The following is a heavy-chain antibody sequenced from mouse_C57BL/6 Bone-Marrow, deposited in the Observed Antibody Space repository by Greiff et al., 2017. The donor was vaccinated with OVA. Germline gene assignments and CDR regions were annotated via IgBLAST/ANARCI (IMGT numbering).Heavy chain of an antibody. CDR1: GFSLSTFGMG. D-gene: IGHD2-4*01. CDR2: IWWDDDK. V-gene: IGHV8-8*01. Sequence: QVTLKVSGPGILQPSQTLSLTCSFSGFSLSTFGMGVGWIRQPSGKGLEWLARIWWDDDKYYNPALKSRLTISKDTSKNQVFLKIANVDTADTATYYCARTPYDYEGAWFAYWGQGTLVTVSA. CDR3: ARTPYDYEGAWFAY. J-gene: IGHJ3*01.